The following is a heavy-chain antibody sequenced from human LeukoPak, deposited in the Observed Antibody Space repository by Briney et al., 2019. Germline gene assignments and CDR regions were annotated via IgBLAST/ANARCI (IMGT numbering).Heavy chain of an antibody. CDR2: ISHDGRTK. J-gene: IGHJ4*02. Sequence: GGSLRLSCVVSGFNFDNFPMHWVRQPLGKGLEWVAVISHDGRTKYYADSMKGRITISRDNSKNTLFLQMNNLRSEDTAVYFCARPSPPGDGYNPPDHWGQGTLVTVSS. D-gene: IGHD5-24*01. V-gene: IGHV3-30*04. CDR1: GFNFDNFP. CDR3: ARPSPPGDGYNPPDH.